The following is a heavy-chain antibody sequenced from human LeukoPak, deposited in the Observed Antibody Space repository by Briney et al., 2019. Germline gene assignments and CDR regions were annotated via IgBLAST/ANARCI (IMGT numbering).Heavy chain of an antibody. V-gene: IGHV3-21*01. CDR2: ISSCSSYI. Sequence: PGGPLRLSCAASGLTFSSYSMNWVRQAPGKGLEWLSSISSCSSYIYYADSVKGRFTISRDNAKNSLYLQMNSLRAEDTAVYYCARASSYDFWSGYGYFDYWGQGTLVTVSS. J-gene: IGHJ4*02. CDR3: ARASSYDFWSGYGYFDY. D-gene: IGHD3-3*01. CDR1: GLTFSSYS.